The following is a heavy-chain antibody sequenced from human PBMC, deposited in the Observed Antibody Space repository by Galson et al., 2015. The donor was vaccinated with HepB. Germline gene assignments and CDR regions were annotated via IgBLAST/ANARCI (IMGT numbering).Heavy chain of an antibody. CDR1: GGSFSSHY. CDR3: ARGRTHVWSGELLSRVILGHWFDP. Sequence: ETLSLICALYGGSFSSHYWIWIRQPPGKGLEWFGEINHSGSTNDNPSLKSRVTISVDTSKNKFSLKLSSVTAADTAVYYFARGRTHVWSGELLSRVILGHWFDPWGQGTLVTVSS. J-gene: IGHJ5*02. V-gene: IGHV4-34*01. D-gene: IGHD3-3*02. CDR2: INHSGST.